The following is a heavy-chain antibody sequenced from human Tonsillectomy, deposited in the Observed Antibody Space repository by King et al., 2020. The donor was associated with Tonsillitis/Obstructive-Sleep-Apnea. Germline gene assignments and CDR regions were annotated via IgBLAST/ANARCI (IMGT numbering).Heavy chain of an antibody. Sequence: QLVQSGAEVKKPGEALKISCKGSGYSFSTYWIAWVRQMPGKGLEWMGIIYPGDSDTRYSPSFQGQVTISADKSLSTAYLQWSSLKASDTAIYYCARRGSGTYGNLFDPWGQGTLVSVPS. V-gene: IGHV5-51*01. CDR2: IYPGDSDT. J-gene: IGHJ5*02. D-gene: IGHD1-26*01. CDR1: GYSFSTYW. CDR3: ARRGSGTYGNLFDP.